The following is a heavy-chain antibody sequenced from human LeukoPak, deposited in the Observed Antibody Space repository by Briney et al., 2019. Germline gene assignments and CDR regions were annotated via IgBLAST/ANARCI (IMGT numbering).Heavy chain of an antibody. J-gene: IGHJ4*02. CDR2: IRYDGSNK. CDR3: AKVEGYDYVWGSYRPNYFDY. Sequence: GGSLRLSCAASGFTFSSYGMHWVRQAPGKGLEWVAFIRYDGSNKYYADSVKGRFTISRDNSKNTLYLQMNSLRAGDTAVYYCAKVEGYDYVWGSYRPNYFDYWGQGTLVTVSS. D-gene: IGHD3-16*02. V-gene: IGHV3-30*02. CDR1: GFTFSSYG.